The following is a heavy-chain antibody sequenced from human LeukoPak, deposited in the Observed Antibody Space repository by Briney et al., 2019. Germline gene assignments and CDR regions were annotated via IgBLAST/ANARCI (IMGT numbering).Heavy chain of an antibody. CDR1: GYTFTSYD. CDR2: MNPNSGNT. CDR3: ARGVTVLGTVTTPDYFDY. D-gene: IGHD4-17*01. J-gene: IGHJ4*02. V-gene: IGHV1-8*03. Sequence: ASVKVSCKASGYTFTSYDINWVRQATGQGLEWMGWMNPNSGNTGYAQKFQGRVTITRNTSISTAYMELSSLRSEDTAVYYCARGVTVLGTVTTPDYFDYWGQRTLVTVSS.